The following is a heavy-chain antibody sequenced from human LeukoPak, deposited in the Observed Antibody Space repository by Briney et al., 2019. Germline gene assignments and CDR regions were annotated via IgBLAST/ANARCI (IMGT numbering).Heavy chain of an antibody. CDR3: VKDFGRIRGTPDS. CDR1: GVVFTIYT. J-gene: IGHJ4*02. V-gene: IGHV3-64D*06. Sequence: GGALRLSCSASGVVFTIYTMYWVRQAPGKGPEYVSTISGSGNGFSIYYADSVKGRFTISRDDSKSILYLQMNGLRSEDTAVYYCVKDFGRIRGTPDSWGQGTLVTVSS. D-gene: IGHD1-26*01. CDR2: ISGSGNGFSI.